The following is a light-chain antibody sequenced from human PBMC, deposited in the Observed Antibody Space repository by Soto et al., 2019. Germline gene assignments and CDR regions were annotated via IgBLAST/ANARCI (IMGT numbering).Light chain of an antibody. J-gene: IGKJ2*01. V-gene: IGKV1-5*03. Sequence: DILMTQSPSTLSASVGDRVTITCRASESISRWLAWYQQKPGQAPKLLIHRASTLATGAPSRISGSGSGTDFTLTISNLQPDDFATYYCQQYKSYSPYTFGQGTKVDIK. CDR1: ESISRW. CDR2: RAS. CDR3: QQYKSYSPYT.